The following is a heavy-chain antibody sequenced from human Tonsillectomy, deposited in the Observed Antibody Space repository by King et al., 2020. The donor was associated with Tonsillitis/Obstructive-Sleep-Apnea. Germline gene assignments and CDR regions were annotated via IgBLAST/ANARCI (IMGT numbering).Heavy chain of an antibody. D-gene: IGHD5-18*01. V-gene: IGHV4-31*03. CDR2: IYYSGNT. CDR1: GGSISSGGYY. CDR3: AGQVPHSSNRFDP. Sequence: QLQESGPGLVKPSQTLSLTCTVSGGSISSGGYYWSWIRQRPGKGLEWIGYIYYSGNTYYNPSLKSRPAISIDTSKNQFSLRLSSVTAADTAVYYCAGQVPHSSNRFDPWGQGTVVTVSS. J-gene: IGHJ5*02.